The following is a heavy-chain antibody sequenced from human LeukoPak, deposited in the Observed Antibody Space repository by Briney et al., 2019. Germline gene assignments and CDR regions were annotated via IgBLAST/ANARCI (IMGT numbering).Heavy chain of an antibody. CDR1: GGSFSGYY. Sequence: SETLSLTCAVYGGSFSGYYWSWSRQPPGKGLEWIGEINHSGSTNYNPSLKSRVTISVDTSKNQLSLKLSSVTAADTAVYYCAAGDTAMVKIDYWGQGTLVTVSS. J-gene: IGHJ4*02. CDR2: INHSGST. D-gene: IGHD5-18*01. V-gene: IGHV4-34*01. CDR3: AAGDTAMVKIDY.